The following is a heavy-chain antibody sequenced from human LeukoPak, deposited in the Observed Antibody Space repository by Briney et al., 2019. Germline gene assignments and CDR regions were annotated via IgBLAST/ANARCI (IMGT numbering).Heavy chain of an antibody. Sequence: ASVKVSCKASGYNFITYYMHWVRQAPGQGLEWMVIINPSGGSTSYAQKFQDRVTMTRDTSTSTAYMELSSLKSEDTAVYYCAGEDVVLVDAVRYYYYGMDVWGQGTTVTVSS. CDR3: AGEDVVLVDAVRYYYYGMDV. V-gene: IGHV1-46*01. CDR2: INPSGGST. CDR1: GYNFITYY. D-gene: IGHD2-8*01. J-gene: IGHJ6*02.